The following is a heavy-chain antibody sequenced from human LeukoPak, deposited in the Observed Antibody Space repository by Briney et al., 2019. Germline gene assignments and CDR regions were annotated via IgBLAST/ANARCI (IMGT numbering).Heavy chain of an antibody. CDR1: GGSISSYY. V-gene: IGHV4-4*07. CDR3: ARDVVVVPAAIRGWFDP. J-gene: IGHJ5*02. D-gene: IGHD2-2*02. CDR2: IYTSGST. Sequence: PSETLSLTCTVSGGSISSYYWSWIRQPAGKGLEWIGRIYTSGSTNYNPSLKSRVTMSVDTSKNQFSLKLSSVTAADTAVYYCARDVVVVPAAIRGWFDPWGXGTLVTVSS.